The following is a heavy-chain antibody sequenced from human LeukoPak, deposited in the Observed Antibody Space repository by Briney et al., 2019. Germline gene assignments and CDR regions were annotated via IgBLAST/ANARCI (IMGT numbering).Heavy chain of an antibody. D-gene: IGHD6-6*01. V-gene: IGHV5-51*01. CDR3: ATRYSSSSFDF. CDR1: GYSFASYW. CDR2: IYPGDSDT. J-gene: IGHJ4*02. Sequence: RGESLKISFQGSGYSFASYWIGWVRQMPGRGLEWMGIIYPGDSDTKYSPSFQGQVTISADKSISTPYLQWSSPKASDTAMYYCATRYSSSSFDFWGQGTLVTVSS.